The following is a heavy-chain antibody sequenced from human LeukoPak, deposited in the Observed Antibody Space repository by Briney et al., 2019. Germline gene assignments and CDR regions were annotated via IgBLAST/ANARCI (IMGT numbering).Heavy chain of an antibody. D-gene: IGHD4/OR15-4a*01. CDR3: ARRAGAYSHPYDY. CDR2: ISGSGGST. V-gene: IGHV3-23*01. CDR1: GFTFSSYG. J-gene: IGHJ4*02. Sequence: GGTLRLSCAASGFTFSSYGMSWVRQAPGKGLEWVSAISGSGGSTYYADSVKGRFSISRDNSKNTLYLQMNSLRAEDTAVYYCARRAGAYSHPYDYWGQGTLVTVSS.